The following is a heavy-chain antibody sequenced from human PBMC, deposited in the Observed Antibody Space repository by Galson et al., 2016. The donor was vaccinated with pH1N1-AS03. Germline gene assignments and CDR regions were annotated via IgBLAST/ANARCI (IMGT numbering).Heavy chain of an antibody. CDR1: GLTFSDYW. Sequence: SLRLSCAASGLTFSDYWMSWVRQAPGKGLEWVANIKQDGSDTNYVDSVRDRFTISRDNVNNLLYLQMNSLRVEDTAVYYCAVDSYSRATYWGRGILVTVSS. CDR3: AVDSYSRATY. V-gene: IGHV3-7*03. CDR2: IKQDGSDT. J-gene: IGHJ2*01. D-gene: IGHD1-26*01.